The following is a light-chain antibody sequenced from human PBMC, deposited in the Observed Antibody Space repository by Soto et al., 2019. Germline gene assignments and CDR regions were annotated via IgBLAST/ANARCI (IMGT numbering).Light chain of an antibody. CDR1: QGISRW. Sequence: DIQMTQSPSFVSASVGDRVTITCRASQGISRWLAWYQQRPGKAPELLIYCASSLQSGVPSRFSGSGSGTDFTLTNSSLQPEDFATYYCQQANSFPLTFGQGTRLEIK. J-gene: IGKJ5*01. CDR3: QQANSFPLT. CDR2: CAS. V-gene: IGKV1-12*01.